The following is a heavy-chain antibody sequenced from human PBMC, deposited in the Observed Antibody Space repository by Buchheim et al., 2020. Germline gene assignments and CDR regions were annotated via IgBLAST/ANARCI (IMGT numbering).Heavy chain of an antibody. CDR3: AKDLSYGYFDY. D-gene: IGHD5-18*01. Sequence: QVQLVESGGSVVQPGRSLRLSCAASGFTFSSYPMHWVRQAPGKGLEWVAGMSYDGSYKNYADSVKGRFTISRDKSTSTLYLQLNSLRVDDTAVYYCAKDLSYGYFDYWGQGTL. CDR2: MSYDGSYK. CDR1: GFTFSSYP. V-gene: IGHV3-30*18. J-gene: IGHJ4*02.